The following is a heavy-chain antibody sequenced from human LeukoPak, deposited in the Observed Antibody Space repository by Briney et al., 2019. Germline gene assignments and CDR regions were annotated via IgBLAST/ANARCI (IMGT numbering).Heavy chain of an antibody. CDR2: INPNSGGT. J-gene: IGHJ4*02. Sequence: ASVKVSCKASGYTFTGYYMHWVRQAPGQGLEWMGWINPNSGGTNYARKFQGRVTMTRDTSISTAYMELSRLRSDDTAVYYCASTLWYQLLLDYWGQGTLVTASS. V-gene: IGHV1-2*02. CDR3: ASTLWYQLLLDY. D-gene: IGHD2-2*01. CDR1: GYTFTGYY.